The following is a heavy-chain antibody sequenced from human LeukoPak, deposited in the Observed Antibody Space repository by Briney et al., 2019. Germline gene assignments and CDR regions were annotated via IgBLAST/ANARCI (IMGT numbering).Heavy chain of an antibody. Sequence: SETLSLTCAVSGGSISSSNWWSWVRQPPGKGLEWIGEIYHSGSTNYNPSLKSRVTISVDTSKNQFSLELSSVTAADTAVYYCARGGYSSGWYLDYWGQGTLVTVSS. CDR3: ARGGYSSGWYLDY. CDR1: GGSISSSNW. CDR2: IYHSGST. V-gene: IGHV4-4*02. D-gene: IGHD6-19*01. J-gene: IGHJ4*02.